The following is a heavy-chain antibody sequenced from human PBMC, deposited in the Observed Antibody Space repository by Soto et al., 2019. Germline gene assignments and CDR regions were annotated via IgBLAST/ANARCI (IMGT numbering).Heavy chain of an antibody. CDR3: TTEDPSWLRGLEY. CDR2: IKTRIDSATT. V-gene: IGHV3-15*01. CDR1: GASFTNAW. J-gene: IGHJ4*02. D-gene: IGHD5-12*01. Sequence: EVQLVESGGGLVKPGESLRLSCEASGASFTNAWMNWVRQAPGKGLEWVGRIKTRIDSATTDYAAPVKGRFTISRDDSKNTLCLQMDRLKTEDTAVYYCTTEDPSWLRGLEYWGQGTLVTVSS.